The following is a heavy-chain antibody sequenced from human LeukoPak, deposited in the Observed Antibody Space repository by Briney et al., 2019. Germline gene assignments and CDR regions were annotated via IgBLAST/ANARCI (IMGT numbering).Heavy chain of an antibody. D-gene: IGHD2-15*01. CDR3: ARYRRYCSGGSCRNYYYGMDV. V-gene: IGHV4-34*01. CDR1: GGSFSGYY. J-gene: IGHJ6*02. CDR2: INHSGST. Sequence: PSQTLSLTCAVYGGSFSGYYWSWIRQPPGKGLEWIGEINHSGSTNYNPSLKSRVTISVDTSKNQFSLKLSSVTAADTAVYYCARYRRYCSGGSCRNYYYGMDVWGQGTTVTVSS.